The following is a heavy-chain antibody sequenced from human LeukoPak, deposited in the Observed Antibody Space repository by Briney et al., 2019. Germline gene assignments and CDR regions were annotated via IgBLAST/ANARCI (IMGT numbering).Heavy chain of an antibody. V-gene: IGHV3-11*01. Sequence: GGSLRLSCAAAGFTFSDYYINWIRQAPGKGLEWVSHISSSGRLMQYADSVKGRFTITRDNAQNFMSLQMNSLKPEDTAVYYCARDTNNGLDVWGRGTTVTVSS. J-gene: IGHJ6*02. D-gene: IGHD1-14*01. CDR2: ISSSGRLM. CDR3: ARDTNNGLDV. CDR1: GFTFSDYY.